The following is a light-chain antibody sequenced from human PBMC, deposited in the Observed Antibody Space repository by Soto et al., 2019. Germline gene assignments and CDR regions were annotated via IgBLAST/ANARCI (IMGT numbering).Light chain of an antibody. Sequence: IVMTQSPSTLSVSPLEIVTLSFMASQRVSSNLAWYHQKPGQAPRLLIYGASTRATGIPARFSGSGSGTEFTLTISSLQPDDVATYYCQHYNSSSEAFGEGTKVDI. CDR2: GAS. CDR1: QRVSSN. CDR3: QHYNSSSEA. J-gene: IGKJ1*01. V-gene: IGKV3-15*01.